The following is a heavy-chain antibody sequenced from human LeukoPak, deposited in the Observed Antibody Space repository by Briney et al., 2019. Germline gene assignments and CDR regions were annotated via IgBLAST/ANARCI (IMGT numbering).Heavy chain of an antibody. Sequence: GGTLRLSCAASGFTFSSYGMSWVRQAPGKGLEWVSAISGSGGSTYYADSVKGRFTISRDNSKNTLYLQMNSLRAEDTAVYYCAKELPPYYGSGSSPDYWGQGTLVTVSS. CDR3: AKELPPYYGSGSSPDY. J-gene: IGHJ4*02. CDR1: GFTFSSYG. CDR2: ISGSGGST. V-gene: IGHV3-23*01. D-gene: IGHD3-10*01.